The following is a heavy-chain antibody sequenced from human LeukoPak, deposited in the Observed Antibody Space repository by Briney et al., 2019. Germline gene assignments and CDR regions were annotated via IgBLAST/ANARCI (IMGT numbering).Heavy chain of an antibody. V-gene: IGHV4-4*07. Sequence: SETLSLTCTVSGGSINSYYWTWIRQPAGKGLEWLGRITVSGSTTYNPSLKSRVLMSVDTSKNQLSLKLSSVTAADTAVYYCAGARGGTDFWSGYRGWWFDPWGQGTLVTVSS. CDR3: AGARGGTDFWSGYRGWWFDP. CDR1: GGSINSYY. CDR2: ITVSGST. D-gene: IGHD3-3*01. J-gene: IGHJ5*02.